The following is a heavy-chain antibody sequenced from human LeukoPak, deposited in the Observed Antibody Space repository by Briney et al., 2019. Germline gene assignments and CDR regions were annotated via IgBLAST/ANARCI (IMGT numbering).Heavy chain of an antibody. V-gene: IGHV1-18*01. D-gene: IGHD2-21*02. CDR2: ISAYNGNT. CDR3: ARESEGEIVVATAPLFDY. J-gene: IGHJ4*02. Sequence: GASVKVSCKASGYTFTSYGISWVRQAPGQGLEWMGWISAYNGNTNYAQKLQGRVTMTTDTSTSTAYMELRSLRSDDTAVYYCARESEGEIVVATAPLFDYWGQGTLVTVSS. CDR1: GYTFTSYG.